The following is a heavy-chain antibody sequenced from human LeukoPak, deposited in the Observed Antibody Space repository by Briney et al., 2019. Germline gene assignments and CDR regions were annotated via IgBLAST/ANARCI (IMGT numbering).Heavy chain of an antibody. CDR3: ARDRYSSGWYDY. CDR1: GFTFSSYA. J-gene: IGHJ4*02. Sequence: GGSLRLSCAASGFTFSSYAMHWVRQAPGKGLEWVAVISYDGSNKYYADSVKGRFTISRDNSKNTLYLQMNSLRAEDTAVYYCARDRYSSGWYDYWGQGTLVTVSS. D-gene: IGHD6-19*01. CDR2: ISYDGSNK. V-gene: IGHV3-30-3*01.